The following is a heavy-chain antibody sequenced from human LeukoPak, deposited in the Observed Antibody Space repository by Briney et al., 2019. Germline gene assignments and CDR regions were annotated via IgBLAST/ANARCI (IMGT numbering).Heavy chain of an antibody. J-gene: IGHJ4*02. CDR2: INHGGST. CDR1: GGSFSAFY. CDR3: ARDIVTNPTS. V-gene: IGHV4-34*01. Sequence: PSETLSLTCAVYGGSFSAFYWSWVRQPPGKGLDWIGEINHGGSTNYNPSLKSRVTLSVDMSKNQFFLKLSSVTAADTAVYYCARDIVTNPTSWGQGTLVTVSS. D-gene: IGHD2-15*01.